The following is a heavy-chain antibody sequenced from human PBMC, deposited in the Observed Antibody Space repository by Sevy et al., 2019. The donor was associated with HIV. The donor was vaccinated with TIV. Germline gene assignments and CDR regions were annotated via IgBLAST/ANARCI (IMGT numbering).Heavy chain of an antibody. CDR3: ARGGPNPAGTYYYYNMDV. J-gene: IGHJ6*03. Sequence: ASVKVSCKASGGTFSSYAISWVRQAPGQGLEWMGGIIPIFGTANYAQKFQGRVTITADKSTSTAYMELSSLRSEDTAVYYCARGGPNPAGTYYYYNMDVWGKGTTVTVSS. CDR1: GGTFSSYA. CDR2: IIPIFGTA. D-gene: IGHD6-25*01. V-gene: IGHV1-69*06.